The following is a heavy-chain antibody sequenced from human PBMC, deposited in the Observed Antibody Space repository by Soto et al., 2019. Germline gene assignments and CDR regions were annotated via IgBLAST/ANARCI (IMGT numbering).Heavy chain of an antibody. CDR2: IYNSGTT. CDR3: ARGRGYSYQNVFAL. D-gene: IGHD5-18*01. Sequence: QVQLQESGPGLVKPSQTLSLTCTVPGGSINGGSYYWTWIRQHPGKGLEWFGNIYNSGTTYYNPSLEGRVSRALATSNNQCSDKVTSVSVADSAVYYCARGRGYSYQNVFALWGKGIRVTVSS. CDR1: GGSINGGSYY. V-gene: IGHV4-31*03. J-gene: IGHJ5*02.